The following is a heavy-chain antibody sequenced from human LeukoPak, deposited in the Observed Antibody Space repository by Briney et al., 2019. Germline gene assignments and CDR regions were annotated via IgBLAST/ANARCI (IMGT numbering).Heavy chain of an antibody. Sequence: GGSLRLSCAASGFTFSSYEMNWVRQAPGKGLEWVSYISSSGSTIYYADSVKGRFTISRDNAKNSLYLQMNSLRAEDTAVYYCARELELFAFHIWGQGTMVAVSS. J-gene: IGHJ3*02. V-gene: IGHV3-48*03. CDR1: GFTFSSYE. CDR3: ARELELFAFHI. D-gene: IGHD1-7*01. CDR2: ISSSGSTI.